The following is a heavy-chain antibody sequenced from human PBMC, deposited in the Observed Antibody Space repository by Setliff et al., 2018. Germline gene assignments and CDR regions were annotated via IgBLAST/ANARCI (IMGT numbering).Heavy chain of an antibody. V-gene: IGHV4-4*07. CDR3: YMDV. CDR1: GFTFRSAY. J-gene: IGHJ6*03. Sequence: PSETLSLSCAASGFTFRSAYMSWIRQPAGKGLEWIGRIYTTWSTNYNPSLKSRVTISLDTSKSQFFLKLNSVTAADTAVYYLYMDVWGKGTPVTVSS. CDR2: IYTTWST.